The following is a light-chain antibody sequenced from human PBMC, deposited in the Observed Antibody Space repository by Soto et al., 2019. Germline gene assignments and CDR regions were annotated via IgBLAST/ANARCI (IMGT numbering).Light chain of an antibody. CDR1: SSDVGGYKY. Sequence: QSALTQPASVSGSPGQSITISCTGASSDVGGYKYVSWYQQYPGKAPKLMIYDVSNRPSGVSNRFSGSKSGNTASLTISGLQAEDEADYYCSSYTNSTLVFGTGTKVTVL. CDR3: SSYTNSTLV. V-gene: IGLV2-14*01. J-gene: IGLJ1*01. CDR2: DVS.